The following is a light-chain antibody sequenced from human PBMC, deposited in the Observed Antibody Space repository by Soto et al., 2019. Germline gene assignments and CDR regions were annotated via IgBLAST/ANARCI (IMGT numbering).Light chain of an antibody. V-gene: IGKV1-5*01. Sequence: DIQMTQYPSTLSASVGDRVTITCRASQSISSWLALYQQKPGKAPKLLIYDASSLESGVPSRFSGSGSGTEFTLTISSLQPDDFATYYCQQYYSYPITFGQGTRLEIK. J-gene: IGKJ5*01. CDR1: QSISSW. CDR3: QQYYSYPIT. CDR2: DAS.